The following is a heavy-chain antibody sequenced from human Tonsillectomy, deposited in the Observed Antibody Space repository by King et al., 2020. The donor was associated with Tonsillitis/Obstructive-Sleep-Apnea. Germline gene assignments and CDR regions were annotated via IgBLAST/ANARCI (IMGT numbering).Heavy chain of an antibody. D-gene: IGHD3-3*01. J-gene: IGHJ4*02. Sequence: DQLVQSGAEVKKPGASVKVSCKASGYTFTSYAMHWVRQAPGQRLEWMGWINAGNGNTKYSQKFQGRVTITRDTSASTAYMELSSLRSEDTAVYYCARVVITIFGVVIGVDYWGQGTLVTVSS. CDR2: INAGNGNT. CDR3: ARVVITIFGVVIGVDY. V-gene: IGHV1-3*01. CDR1: GYTFTSYA.